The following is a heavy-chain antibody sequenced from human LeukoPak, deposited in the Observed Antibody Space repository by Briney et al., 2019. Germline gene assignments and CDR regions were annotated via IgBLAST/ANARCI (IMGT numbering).Heavy chain of an antibody. J-gene: IGHJ3*02. D-gene: IGHD5-24*01. CDR1: GFTFDDYA. CDR2: ISWDGGST. V-gene: IGHV3-43D*03. CDR3: AKDRLATIRGTAFDI. Sequence: GGSLRLSCAASGFTFDDYAMHWVRQAPGKGLEWVSLISWDGGSTYYADSVKGRFTISRDNSKNSLYLQMNRLRAEDTALYYCAKDRLATIRGTAFDIWGQGTMVTVSS.